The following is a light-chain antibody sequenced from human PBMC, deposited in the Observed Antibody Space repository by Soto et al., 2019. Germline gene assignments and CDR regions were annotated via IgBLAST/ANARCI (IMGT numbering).Light chain of an antibody. CDR1: KTISSW. CDR3: QQYDSHPMYT. J-gene: IGKJ2*01. Sequence: DIQMTQSPSTLSGSVGDRVTITCRAIKTISSWLAWYQQKPGKAPNLLIYKTSTLQRGVPSRFSGSGSGTEFTLTISSLQPDDFATYYCQQYDSHPMYTFGQGTKVDIK. V-gene: IGKV1-5*03. CDR2: KTS.